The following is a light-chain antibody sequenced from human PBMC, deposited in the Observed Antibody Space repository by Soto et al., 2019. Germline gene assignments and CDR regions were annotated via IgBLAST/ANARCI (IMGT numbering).Light chain of an antibody. V-gene: IGKV2-28*01. J-gene: IGKJ4*01. Sequence: DIVMTQSPLSLPVTPGEPASISCRSSQSLLQTNGNTYLDWYLQKPGQSPQLLISLATNRASGVTDRFSGSGSGTDFTLKISRVEAEDVGVYYCMQALQTPFTFGGGTKVEIK. CDR1: QSLLQTNGNTY. CDR3: MQALQTPFT. CDR2: LAT.